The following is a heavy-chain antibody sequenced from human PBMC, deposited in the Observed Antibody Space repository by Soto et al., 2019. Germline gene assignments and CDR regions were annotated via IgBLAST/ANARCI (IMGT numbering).Heavy chain of an antibody. CDR2: VSYHGVTR. CDR3: VRDGAEGLTIAHYYFDL. D-gene: IGHD1-26*01. CDR1: GFTFSSHA. J-gene: IGHJ5*02. Sequence: HVQLMQSGGGVVQPGMSLKLSCVVSGFTFSSHAFHWVRQAPGNGLEWVALVSYHGVTRMYAESVRGRFTISRDFSKNTIDLELADLRRDDTAVYYCVRDGAEGLTIAHYYFDLWGQGAQVSVSS. V-gene: IGHV3-30-3*01.